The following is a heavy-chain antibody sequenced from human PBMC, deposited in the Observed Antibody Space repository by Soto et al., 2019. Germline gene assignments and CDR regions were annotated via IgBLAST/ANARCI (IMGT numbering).Heavy chain of an antibody. D-gene: IGHD6-13*01. Sequence: PSETLSLTCTVSGASISSPTYYWGWIRQPPGQGLEWIGNIFYSGNTYYNPSLKSRVIVSVDTSKNHFSLKLSSVTAADTAIYYWARSFGVAAARPFDYWGQGTLVTVSS. CDR2: IFYSGNT. CDR1: GASISSPTYY. V-gene: IGHV4-39*02. J-gene: IGHJ4*02. CDR3: ARSFGVAAARPFDY.